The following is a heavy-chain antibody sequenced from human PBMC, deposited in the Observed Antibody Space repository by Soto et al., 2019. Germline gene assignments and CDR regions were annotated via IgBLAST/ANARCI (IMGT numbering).Heavy chain of an antibody. V-gene: IGHV3-15*07. CDR2: VKTKADGGTT. CDR1: GFNFSDAW. Sequence: EVQLVESGGGLVKPGGSLRLSCVASGFNFSDAWMNWVRQAPGKGLEWVGHVKTKADGGTTDSAASVKGRFIVSRDDSTNTLYLQMNSLKSEDTAVYYCTTLGPSWGQGTQFVVSS. CDR3: TTLGPS. J-gene: IGHJ4*02.